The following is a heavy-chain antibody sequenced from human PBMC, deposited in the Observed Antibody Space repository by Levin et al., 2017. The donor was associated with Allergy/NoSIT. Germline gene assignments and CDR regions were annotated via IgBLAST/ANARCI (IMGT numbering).Heavy chain of an antibody. CDR2: ITHSGST. V-gene: IGHV4-34*01. J-gene: IGHJ5*02. CDR3: ANSGRHYCSNNSCDWLHSWCDP. CDR1: GGSFRGYY. Sequence: SQTLSLTCAIYGGSFRGYYWSWIRQPPGKGLEWIGEITHSGSTNYNPSLKSRVTISIDTSKNQFSLNLRSVTASVPAVYYCANSGRHYCSNNSCDWLHSWCDPWGQGALVTVSS. D-gene: IGHD2-2*01.